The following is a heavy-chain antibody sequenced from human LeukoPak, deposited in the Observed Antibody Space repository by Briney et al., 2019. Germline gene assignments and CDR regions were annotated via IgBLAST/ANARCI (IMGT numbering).Heavy chain of an antibody. D-gene: IGHD3-10*01. CDR3: ASLGAFDS. Sequence: KPSETLSLTCSVSGDSTNNGNYYWNWIRQPAGKGMEWIGRSYVGTTIYDPSLKSRITISVDTSKNQFSLKLNSVTAADTAVYYCASLGAFDSWGQGTLVTVSS. V-gene: IGHV4-61*02. J-gene: IGHJ4*02. CDR1: GDSTNNGNYY. CDR2: SYVGTT.